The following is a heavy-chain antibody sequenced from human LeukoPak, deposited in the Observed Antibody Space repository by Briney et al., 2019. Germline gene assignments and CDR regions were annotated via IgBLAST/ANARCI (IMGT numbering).Heavy chain of an antibody. CDR1: GGTFSSYA. Sequence: SVKVSCKASGGTFSSYAISWVRQAPGQGLEWMGGIIPIFGTANYAQKFQGRVTITADKSTSTAYMELSSLRSEDTAVYYCARVLVVPAAMPTNFDHWGQGTLVTVSS. J-gene: IGHJ4*02. D-gene: IGHD2-2*01. CDR3: ARVLVVPAAMPTNFDH. CDR2: IIPIFGTA. V-gene: IGHV1-69*06.